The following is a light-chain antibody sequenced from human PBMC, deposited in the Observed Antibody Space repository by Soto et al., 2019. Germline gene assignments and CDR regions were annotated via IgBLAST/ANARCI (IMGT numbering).Light chain of an antibody. Sequence: DIVLTQSPLSLPVTPGESASISCKASQTLLLSSGNNYLDWYLQEPGQSPQLLIYLGSTRASGVPDRFSGSGSGTDFTLKISTVEAEDVGVYYCAQALQTVTFGGGTKVDIK. CDR3: AQALQTVT. V-gene: IGKV2-28*01. CDR1: QTLLLSSGNNY. J-gene: IGKJ4*01. CDR2: LGS.